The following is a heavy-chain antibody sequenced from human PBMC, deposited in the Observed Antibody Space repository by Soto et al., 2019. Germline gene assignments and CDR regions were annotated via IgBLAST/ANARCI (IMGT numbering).Heavy chain of an antibody. CDR1: GYTFTGYY. CDR3: ARSPLGFPRLYFDY. D-gene: IGHD6-13*01. CDR2: INPNSGGT. V-gene: IGHV1-2*04. Sequence: ASVKVSCKASGYTFTGYYMHWVRQAPGQGLEWMGWINPNSGGTNYAQKFQGWVTMTRDTSINTAYMELSRLRSDDTAVYYCARSPLGFPRLYFDYWGQGTLVTVSS. J-gene: IGHJ4*02.